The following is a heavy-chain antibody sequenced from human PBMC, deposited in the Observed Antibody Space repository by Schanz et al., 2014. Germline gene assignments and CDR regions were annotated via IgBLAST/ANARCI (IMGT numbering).Heavy chain of an antibody. V-gene: IGHV1-46*03. J-gene: IGHJ4*02. D-gene: IGHD6-13*01. CDR2: INPSGGST. CDR3: ARDGEAAAGCDY. Sequence: QVQLVQSGAEVKKPGASVKVSCKASGYTFTSYYMHWVRQAPGQGLEWMGIINPSGGSTSYAQKFQGRVTMTRDTSTITVYMELSSLRSEDTAVYYCARDGEAAAGCDYWGQGTLVTVSS. CDR1: GYTFTSYY.